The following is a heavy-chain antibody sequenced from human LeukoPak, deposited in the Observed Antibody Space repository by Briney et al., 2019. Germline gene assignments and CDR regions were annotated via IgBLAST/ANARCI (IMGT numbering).Heavy chain of an antibody. CDR3: ARRCGSYRGRCFDY. CDR1: GFTFSSYG. J-gene: IGHJ4*02. CDR2: ISGSGGST. D-gene: IGHD1-26*01. Sequence: PGGSLRLSCAASGFTFSSYGMTWVRQAPGKGLEWVSGISGSGGSTKHADSVKGRFTISRDNSKNTLYLQMGSLRAEDMAVYYCARRCGSYRGRCFDYWGQGTLVTVSS. V-gene: IGHV3-23*01.